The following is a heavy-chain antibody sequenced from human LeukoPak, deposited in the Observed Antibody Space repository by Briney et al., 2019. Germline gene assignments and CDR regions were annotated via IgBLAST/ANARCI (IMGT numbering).Heavy chain of an antibody. CDR3: ARGRLLWFGETLGWFDP. V-gene: IGHV4-34*01. D-gene: IGHD3-10*01. CDR2: INHSGST. CDR1: GGSFSGYY. J-gene: IGHJ5*02. Sequence: PSETLSLTCAVYGGSFSGYYWSWIRQPPGKGLEWSGEINHSGSTNYNPSLKSRVTISVDTSKNQFSLKLSSVTAADTAVYYCARGRLLWFGETLGWFDPWGQGTLVTVSS.